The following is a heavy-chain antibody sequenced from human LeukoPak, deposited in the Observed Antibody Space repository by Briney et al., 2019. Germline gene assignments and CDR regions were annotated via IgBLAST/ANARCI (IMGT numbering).Heavy chain of an antibody. D-gene: IGHD3-22*01. Sequence: SVKVSCKASGYTFTGYYMHWVRQAPGQGLEWMGGIIPIFGTANYAQKFQGSVTITADESTSTAYMELSSLRSEDTAVYYCASGYYYDSSGYYYWGQGTLVTVSS. CDR3: ASGYYYDSSGYYY. V-gene: IGHV1-69*13. CDR2: IIPIFGTA. CDR1: GYTFTGYY. J-gene: IGHJ4*02.